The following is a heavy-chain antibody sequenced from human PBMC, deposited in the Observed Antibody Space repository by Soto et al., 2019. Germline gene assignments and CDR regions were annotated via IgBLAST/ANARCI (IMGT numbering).Heavy chain of an antibody. Sequence: PWGSRRLSCAASGFTLSTYALSWVRQAPGKGLEWVSAISANGQGIYYADSVRGRFTISRDNSKNTIFLHMDSLRAEDTAVYYCAKDRNYPRDEFHFWGQGTLVTVSS. J-gene: IGHJ4*02. D-gene: IGHD1-7*01. CDR2: ISANGQGI. CDR1: GFTLSTYA. CDR3: AKDRNYPRDEFHF. V-gene: IGHV3-23*01.